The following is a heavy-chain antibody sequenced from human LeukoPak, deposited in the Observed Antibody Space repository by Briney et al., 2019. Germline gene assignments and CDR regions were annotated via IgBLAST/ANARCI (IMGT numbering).Heavy chain of an antibody. Sequence: GGSLRLSCAASGFNFNDYDMDWVRQAPGKGPERVAVIWDDGSNKYYAESVKGRFTISRDSSKNMLYLQMNSLRVEDTAVYYCARERGGQDWDFDLWGRGTLVTVSS. CDR1: GFNFNDYD. CDR2: IWDDGSNK. J-gene: IGHJ2*01. D-gene: IGHD3-10*01. V-gene: IGHV3-33*01. CDR3: ARERGGQDWDFDL.